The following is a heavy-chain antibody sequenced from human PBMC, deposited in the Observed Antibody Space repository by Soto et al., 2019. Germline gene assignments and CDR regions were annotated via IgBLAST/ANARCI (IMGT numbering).Heavy chain of an antibody. Sequence: EVQLLESGGGLVQPGGSLRLSCAASGFTFSSYAMSWVRQAPGKGLEWVSAISGSGDSTYYADSVKGRFTISRDNSMNTQYLQMNSLRAEATAVYYCAKRTVGWYFDLWGRGTLVTVSS. V-gene: IGHV3-23*01. CDR3: AKRTVGWYFDL. CDR2: ISGSGDST. J-gene: IGHJ2*01. CDR1: GFTFSSYA. D-gene: IGHD4-17*01.